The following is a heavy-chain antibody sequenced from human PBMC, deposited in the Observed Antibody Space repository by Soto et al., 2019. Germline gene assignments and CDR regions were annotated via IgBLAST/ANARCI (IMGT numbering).Heavy chain of an antibody. CDR2: IYYSGST. J-gene: IGHJ4*02. V-gene: IGHV4-31*03. CDR3: ARSGYSYGPNPLLY. D-gene: IGHD5-18*01. Sequence: QVQLQESGPGLVKPSQTLSLTCTVSGGSISSGGYYWSWIRQHPGKGLEWIGYIYYSGSTYYNPSLKSRVTIPVYTSKNQFSLKLSSVTAADTAVYYCARSGYSYGPNPLLYWGQGTLVTLSS. CDR1: GGSISSGGYY.